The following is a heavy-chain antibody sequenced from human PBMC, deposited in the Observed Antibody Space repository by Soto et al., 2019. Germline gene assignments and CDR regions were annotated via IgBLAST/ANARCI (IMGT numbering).Heavy chain of an antibody. CDR1: GFTFDDYA. CDR3: AKDSMTTVNYYYYMDV. Sequence: EVQLVESGGGLVQPGRSLRLSCAVSGFTFDDYAMHWVRQAPGKGLEWVSGISWNSGSIGYADSVKGRFTISRDNAKNSLYLQMNSLRAEDTALYYCAKDSMTTVNYYYYMDVWGKGTTVTVSS. J-gene: IGHJ6*03. D-gene: IGHD4-4*01. V-gene: IGHV3-9*01. CDR2: ISWNSGSI.